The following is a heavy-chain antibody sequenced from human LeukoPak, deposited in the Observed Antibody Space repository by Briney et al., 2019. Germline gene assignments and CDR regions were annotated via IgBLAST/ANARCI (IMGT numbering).Heavy chain of an antibody. V-gene: IGHV4-38-2*02. J-gene: IGHJ2*01. D-gene: IGHD3-3*01. CDR1: GYSISSGYY. CDR3: SRRSSYDFWSGYRYWYFDL. CDR2: IYHSGST. Sequence: SETLSLTCTVSGYSISSGYYWGWIRQPPGKGLEWIGSIYHSGSTYYNPSLKGRVTISVDTSKNQFSLKLSSVTAADTAVYYCSRRSSYDFWSGYRYWYFDLWGRGTLVTVSS.